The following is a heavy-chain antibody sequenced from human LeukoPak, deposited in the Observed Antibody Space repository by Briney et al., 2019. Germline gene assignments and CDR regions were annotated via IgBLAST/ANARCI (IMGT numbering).Heavy chain of an antibody. Sequence: ASVKVSCKASGYTFTGYCMHWVRQAPGQGLEWMGWINPNSGGTNYAQKFQGRVTMTRDTSISTAYMELSRLRSDDTAVYYCARSPFCGDYGPPGGYWGQGTLVTVSS. CDR3: ARSPFCGDYGPPGGY. V-gene: IGHV1-2*02. CDR1: GYTFTGYC. D-gene: IGHD4-17*01. CDR2: INPNSGGT. J-gene: IGHJ4*02.